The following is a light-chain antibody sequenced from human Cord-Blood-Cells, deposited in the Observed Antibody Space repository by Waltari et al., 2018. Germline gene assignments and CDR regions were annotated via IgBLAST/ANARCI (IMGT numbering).Light chain of an antibody. V-gene: IGLV2-11*01. Sequence: QSALTQPRSVSGSPGQSVTISCTGTSSDVGGYNYVSWYKQHPGKAPKLMIYDVSKRPSGVPDRFSGSKSGNTASLTISGLQAEDEADYYCCSYAGSYTPEGVFGGGTKLTVL. CDR1: SSDVGGYNY. CDR3: CSYAGSYTPEGV. J-gene: IGLJ3*02. CDR2: DVS.